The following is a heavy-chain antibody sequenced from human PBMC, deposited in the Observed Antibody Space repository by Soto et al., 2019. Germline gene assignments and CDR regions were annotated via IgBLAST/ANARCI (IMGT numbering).Heavy chain of an antibody. CDR3: ASGSSSSSWYSY. Sequence: SVKVSCKASGGTFSSYAISWVRQAPGQGLEWMGGIIPIFGTANYAQKFQGRVTITADESTSTAHMELSSLRSEDTAVYYCASGSSSSSWYSYWGQGTLVTVSS. CDR2: IIPIFGTA. J-gene: IGHJ4*02. CDR1: GGTFSSYA. D-gene: IGHD6-13*01. V-gene: IGHV1-69*13.